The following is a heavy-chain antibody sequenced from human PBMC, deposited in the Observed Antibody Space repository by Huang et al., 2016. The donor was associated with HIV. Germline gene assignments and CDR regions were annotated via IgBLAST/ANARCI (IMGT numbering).Heavy chain of an antibody. Sequence: QVQLQQWGAGLLRPSETPSLTCAVYGGSFSGFYGTWSRQPPGKGLEWIGEITHSESTTYNPSLKSRVTISVDTSRNQFSLTLTSVTAADTAVYYCARGQGGYYYYYMDVWGKGTTVTVSS. CDR3: ARGQGGYYYYYMDV. CDR1: GGSFSGFY. CDR2: ITHSEST. J-gene: IGHJ6*03. V-gene: IGHV4-34*01.